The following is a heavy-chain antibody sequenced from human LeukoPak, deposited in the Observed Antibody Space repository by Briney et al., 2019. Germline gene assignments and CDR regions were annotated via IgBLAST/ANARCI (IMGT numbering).Heavy chain of an antibody. CDR2: IIPIFGTA. CDR3: AREGDYYYDSSGYYYFDY. V-gene: IGHV1-69*05. CDR1: GGTFSSYA. J-gene: IGHJ4*02. Sequence: SVKVSCKASGGTFSSYATSWVRQAPGQGLEWMGRIIPIFGTANYAQKFQGRVTITTDESTSTAYMELSSLRSEDTAVYYCAREGDYYYDSSGYYYFDYWGQGTLVTVSS. D-gene: IGHD3-22*01.